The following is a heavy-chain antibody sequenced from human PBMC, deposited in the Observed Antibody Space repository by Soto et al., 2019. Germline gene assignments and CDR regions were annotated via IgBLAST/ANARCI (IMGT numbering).Heavy chain of an antibody. CDR1: GFTFSSYA. CDR2: ISGSGGST. Sequence: GGSLRLSCAASGFTFSSYAMSWVRQAPGKGLEWVSAISGSGGSTYYADSVKGRFTISRDNSKNTLYLQMNSLRAEDTAVYYCAKARSNYTYYYYYYGMDVWGQGTTVTVSS. J-gene: IGHJ6*02. V-gene: IGHV3-23*01. D-gene: IGHD4-4*01. CDR3: AKARSNYTYYYYYYGMDV.